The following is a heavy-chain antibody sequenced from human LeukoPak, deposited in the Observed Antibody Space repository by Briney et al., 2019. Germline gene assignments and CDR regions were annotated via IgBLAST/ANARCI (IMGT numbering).Heavy chain of an antibody. CDR2: ISWNSRSI. D-gene: IGHD3-22*01. Sequence: SGGSLRLSCVASGFTFHDYGIHWVRQAPGKGLEWVSGISWNSRSIGYADSVKGRFTFSRDNAKNSLYLQMNSLRVEDTAFYYCAKDSSSGYYRHLDYWGQGIQVTVSS. CDR3: AKDSSSGYYRHLDY. CDR1: GFTFHDYG. J-gene: IGHJ4*02. V-gene: IGHV3-9*01.